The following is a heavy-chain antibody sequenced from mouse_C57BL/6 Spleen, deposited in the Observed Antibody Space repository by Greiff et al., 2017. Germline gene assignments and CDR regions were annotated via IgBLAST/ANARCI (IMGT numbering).Heavy chain of an antibody. Sequence: VQLQQPGPELVKPGASVKISCKASGYAFSSSWMHWVKQRPGKGLEWIGRIYPGDGDTNYNGKFKGKATLTADKSSSTAYMQLLSLTSEDFAVYFCVNTTVVARARAYWGQGTSVTVSA. CDR2: IYPGDGDT. CDR3: VNTTVVARARAY. J-gene: IGHJ4*01. V-gene: IGHV1-82*01. D-gene: IGHD1-1*01. CDR1: GYAFSSSW.